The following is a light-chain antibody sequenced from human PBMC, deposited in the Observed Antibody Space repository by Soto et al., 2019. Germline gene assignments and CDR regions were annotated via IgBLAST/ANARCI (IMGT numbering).Light chain of an antibody. J-gene: IGKJ2*01. CDR1: QSVSSN. CDR2: GAS. V-gene: IGKV3-15*01. Sequence: VRTKTQDTLSVSPGERATLSCRASQSVSSNLAWYQQKPGQAPRLLIYGASTRATGIPARFSGSGSGTEFTLTISSLQSEDFAVYYCPLYNIWLLPFG. CDR3: PLYNIWLLP.